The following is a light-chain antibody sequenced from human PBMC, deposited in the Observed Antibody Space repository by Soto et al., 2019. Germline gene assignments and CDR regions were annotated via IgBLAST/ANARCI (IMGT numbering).Light chain of an antibody. CDR2: STN. CDR3: VLYMGSGISV. Sequence: QAVVTQEPSFSVSPGGTVTLTCGLSSGSVSTSYYPSWYQQTPGHAPRTLIYSTNTRSSGVPDRFSGSILGNKAALTIAGAQADEEADYYCVLYMGSGISVFGGGTKLTVL. CDR1: SGSVSTSYY. J-gene: IGLJ2*01. V-gene: IGLV8-61*01.